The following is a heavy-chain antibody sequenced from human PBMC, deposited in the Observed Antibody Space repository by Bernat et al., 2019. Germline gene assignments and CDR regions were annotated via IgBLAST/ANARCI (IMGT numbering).Heavy chain of an antibody. J-gene: IGHJ5*02. CDR1: GGTFSSYT. CDR3: ARDHCSGGSCYGEGNWFDP. D-gene: IGHD2-15*01. V-gene: IGHV1-69*08. Sequence: QVQLVQSGAEVKKPGSSVKVSCKASGGTFSSYTISWVRQAPGQGLEWMGRIIPILGIANYVQKFQGRVTITADKSTSTAYMELSSLRSEDTAVYYCARDHCSGGSCYGEGNWFDPWGQGTLVTVSS. CDR2: IIPILGIA.